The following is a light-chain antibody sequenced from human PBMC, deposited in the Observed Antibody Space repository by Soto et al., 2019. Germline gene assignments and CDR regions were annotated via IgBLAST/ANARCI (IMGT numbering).Light chain of an antibody. J-gene: IGKJ1*01. Sequence: ETVLTQSPGTLSLSPGERATLSCRASQTIRSNYLAWYRQTPGQAPRLLIYGASNRSTGIADRFSGSGSGTDVILIISRLEPEDFALYYCQQYGSSPWTFGQGTKVEIK. CDR1: QTIRSNY. CDR2: GAS. CDR3: QQYGSSPWT. V-gene: IGKV3-20*01.